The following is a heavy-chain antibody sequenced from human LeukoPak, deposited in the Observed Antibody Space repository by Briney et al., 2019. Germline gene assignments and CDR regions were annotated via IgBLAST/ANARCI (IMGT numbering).Heavy chain of an antibody. CDR3: ARHSWGQWETLVGFCDF. CDR2: IYYSGST. J-gene: IGHJ4*02. V-gene: IGHV4-39*01. Sequence: SETLSLTCTVSGGSISSRSYYWGWIRQPPGKGLESIGSIYYSGSTYYNPSLKSRVIISVDTSKNQFSLKLNSVTAADTAIYYCARHSWGQWETLVGFCDFWGQGTLVTVSS. CDR1: GGSISSRSYY. D-gene: IGHD1-26*01.